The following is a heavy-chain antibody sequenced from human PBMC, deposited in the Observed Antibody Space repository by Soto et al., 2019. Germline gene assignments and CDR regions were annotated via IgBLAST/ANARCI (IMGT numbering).Heavy chain of an antibody. Sequence: QITLKESGPTLVKPTQTLTVTCTFSGFALSTRGVGVGWVRQPPGKALEWLALIFWDGDQRFSPSLNGRAAITSDTSKNQVVFTLTNVDLVDTATYYCAHRSIPDNSGWGSYFDYWGQGSRVTVSS. D-gene: IGHD3-10*01. CDR2: IFWDGDQ. CDR3: AHRSIPDNSGWGSYFDY. V-gene: IGHV2-5*02. J-gene: IGHJ4*02. CDR1: GFALSTRGVG.